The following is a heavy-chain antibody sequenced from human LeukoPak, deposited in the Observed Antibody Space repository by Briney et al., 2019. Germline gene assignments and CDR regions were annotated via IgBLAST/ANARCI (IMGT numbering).Heavy chain of an antibody. D-gene: IGHD3-10*01. CDR1: GYTFTSYG. CDR2: LNPKSGGT. Sequence: EASVKVSCKASGYTFTSYGISWVRQAPGQGLEWMGWLNPKSGGTNYAQKFQGRVTMTRDTSISTAYMELSRLRSDDTAVYYCARARVVYYGSGSYYPFDYWGQGTLVTVSS. CDR3: ARARVVYYGSGSYYPFDY. V-gene: IGHV1-2*02. J-gene: IGHJ4*02.